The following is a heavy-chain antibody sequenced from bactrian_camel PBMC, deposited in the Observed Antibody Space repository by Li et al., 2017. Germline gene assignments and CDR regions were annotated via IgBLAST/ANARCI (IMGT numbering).Heavy chain of an antibody. CDR1: GNTNADYC. CDR3: AADLGDCSTGDCHCHPANDFRY. D-gene: IGHD7*01. V-gene: IGHV3S55*01. Sequence: QLVESGGGSVQAGGSLKLSCEFSGNTNADYCMGWYRQAPGNECELVSRISSDGTTYSADSVLGRFTISRDNAQNTLYLQMNSLKPEDTAMYYCAADLGDCSTGDCHCHPANDFRYWGQGTQVTVS. CDR2: ISSDGTT. J-gene: IGHJ6*01.